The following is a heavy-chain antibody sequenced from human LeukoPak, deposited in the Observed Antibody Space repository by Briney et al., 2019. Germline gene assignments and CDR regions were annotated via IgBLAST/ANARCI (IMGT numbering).Heavy chain of an antibody. V-gene: IGHV4-30-2*01. CDR1: GGSISSGGHY. Sequence: SETLSLTCNVSGGSISSGGHYWSWVRQPPGEGLELLVYIYHTGTTYYHPSLNTRVSISLHRSHHLFSLNPNALTAAGTAFYDCASAIQYASPKYRFEASGQPTLLTVSS. CDR2: IYHTGTT. D-gene: IGHD2-2*01. CDR3: ASAIQYASPKYRFEA. J-gene: IGHJ5*02.